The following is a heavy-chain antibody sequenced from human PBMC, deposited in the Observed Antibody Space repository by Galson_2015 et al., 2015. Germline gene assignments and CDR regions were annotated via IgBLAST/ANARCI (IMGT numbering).Heavy chain of an antibody. CDR1: GYTFTSYS. CDR2: ISAYNGNT. D-gene: IGHD3-10*01. CDR3: ARSITMVRGVIMEGDY. V-gene: IGHV1-18*04. J-gene: IGHJ4*02. Sequence: SVKVSCKASGYTFTSYSISWVRQAPGQGLEWMGWISAYNGNTNYAQKLQGRVTMTTDTSTSTAYMELRSLRSDDTAVYYCARSITMVRGVIMEGDYWGQGTLVTVSS.